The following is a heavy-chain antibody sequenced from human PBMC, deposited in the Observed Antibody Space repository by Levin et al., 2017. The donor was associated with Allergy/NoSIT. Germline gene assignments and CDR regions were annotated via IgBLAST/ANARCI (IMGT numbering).Heavy chain of an antibody. CDR1: GFTFSHYA. D-gene: IGHD3-9*01. CDR3: AKDRGWQNFDFDY. Sequence: SCEVSGFTFSHYAMHWVRQAPGKGLEWVAGILYDGVNKHYADFVKGRFTISRDNSKNTLYLQVNSLKTEDTALYYCAKDRGWQNFDFDYWGQGTLLTVAS. V-gene: IGHV3-30*18. J-gene: IGHJ4*02. CDR2: ILYDGVNK.